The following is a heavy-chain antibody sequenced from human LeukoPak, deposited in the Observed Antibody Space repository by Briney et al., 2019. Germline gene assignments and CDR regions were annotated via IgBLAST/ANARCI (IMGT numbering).Heavy chain of an antibody. J-gene: IGHJ3*02. CDR1: GGSFSTYY. Sequence: SETLSLTCGVYGGSFSTYYWSWIRQPPGKGLEWIGYIYYSGSTSYNPSLKSRVTISVDTSKNQFSLKLSSVTAADTAVYYCASTNTYYYDSSGSSDGAFDIWGQGTMVTVSS. V-gene: IGHV4-59*08. D-gene: IGHD3-22*01. CDR3: ASTNTYYYDSSGSSDGAFDI. CDR2: IYYSGST.